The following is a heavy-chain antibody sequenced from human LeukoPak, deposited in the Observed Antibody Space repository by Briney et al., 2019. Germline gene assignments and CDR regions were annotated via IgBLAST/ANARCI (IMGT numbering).Heavy chain of an antibody. Sequence: PSETLSLTCTVSGGSISRSSYYWGWIRQPPGKGLEWIGSIYYSGSTYYNPSLKSRVTISVDTSKNQFSLKLSSVTAADTAVYYCASRIQLWSTYDYIWGSYHFDFDYWGQGTLVTVSS. CDR2: IYYSGST. J-gene: IGHJ4*02. D-gene: IGHD3-16*02. V-gene: IGHV4-39*01. CDR3: ASRIQLWSTYDYIWGSYHFDFDY. CDR1: GGSISRSSYY.